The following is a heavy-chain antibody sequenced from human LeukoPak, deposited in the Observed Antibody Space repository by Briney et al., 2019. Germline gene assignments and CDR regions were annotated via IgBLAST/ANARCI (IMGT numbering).Heavy chain of an antibody. J-gene: IGHJ2*01. CDR3: ARSPRHDYGGSWYFDL. Sequence: PGGSLRLSCAASGFTFSSYWMHWVRQAPGKGLVWVSRINSDGSSTSYADSVKGRFTISRDNAKNTLYLRMNSLRAEDTAVYYCARSPRHDYGGSWYFDLWGRGTLVTVSS. CDR1: GFTFSSYW. V-gene: IGHV3-74*01. CDR2: INSDGSST. D-gene: IGHD4-23*01.